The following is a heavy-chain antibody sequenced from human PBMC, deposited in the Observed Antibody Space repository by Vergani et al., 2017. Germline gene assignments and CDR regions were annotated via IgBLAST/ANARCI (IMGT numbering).Heavy chain of an antibody. D-gene: IGHD6-13*01. V-gene: IGHV3-53*01. CDR3: AKAGEFIAAAGYYFDY. CDR2: IYSCGST. Sequence: EVQLVESGGGLIQPGGSLRLSCAASGFTVSSNYMSWVRQAPGKGLEWVSVIYSCGSTYYADSVKGRFTISRDNSKNTLYLQMNSLRAEDTAVYYCAKAGEFIAAAGYYFDYWGQGTLVTVSS. J-gene: IGHJ4*02. CDR1: GFTVSSNY.